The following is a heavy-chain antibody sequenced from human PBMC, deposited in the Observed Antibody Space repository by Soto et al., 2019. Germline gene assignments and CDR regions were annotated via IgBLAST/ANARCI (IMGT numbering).Heavy chain of an antibody. D-gene: IGHD6-13*01. CDR2: IYPGDSDT. CDR3: ERQGIYGSEWDGMDV. J-gene: IGHJ6*02. CDR1: GYVFANYW. Sequence: PGESLKISCNASGYVFANYWIGWVRQMPGKGLEWMGIIYPGDSDTKYGPSLQGQVTISADKSISTAYLQWSSLKASDTAMYYCERQGIYGSEWDGMDVWGQGTKVTVYS. V-gene: IGHV5-51*01.